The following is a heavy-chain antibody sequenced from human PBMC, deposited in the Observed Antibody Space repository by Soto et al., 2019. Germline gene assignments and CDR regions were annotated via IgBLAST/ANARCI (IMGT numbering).Heavy chain of an antibody. CDR3: ARGSSDSSGYYSADY. CDR2: INPNSGGT. J-gene: IGHJ4*02. D-gene: IGHD3-22*01. Sequence: ASVKVSCKASGYTFTGYYMHWVRQAPGQGLEWMGWINPNSGGTNYAQKFQGWVTMTRDTSISTAYMELSRLRSDDTAMYYCARGSSDSSGYYSADYWGQGTLVTVS. V-gene: IGHV1-2*04. CDR1: GYTFTGYY.